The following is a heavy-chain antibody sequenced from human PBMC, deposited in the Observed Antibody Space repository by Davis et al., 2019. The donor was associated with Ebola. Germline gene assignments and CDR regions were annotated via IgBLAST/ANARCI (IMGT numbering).Heavy chain of an antibody. Sequence: HTGGSLRLSCAASGFTFSSYWMHWVRQAPGKGLVWVSRINSDGGSTSYADSVKGRFTISRDNAKNTLYLQKNSLRVEDTAVYYCAREMATTNDAFDIWGQGTMVSVSS. D-gene: IGHD5-24*01. CDR2: INSDGGST. J-gene: IGHJ3*02. V-gene: IGHV3-74*01. CDR3: AREMATTNDAFDI. CDR1: GFTFSSYW.